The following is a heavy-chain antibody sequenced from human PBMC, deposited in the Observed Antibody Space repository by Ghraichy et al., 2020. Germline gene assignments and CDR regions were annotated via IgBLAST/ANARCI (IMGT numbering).Heavy chain of an antibody. V-gene: IGHV3-7*03. CDR1: GFTFSSYW. CDR3: ACYSSGSYWYFDL. D-gene: IGHD6-19*01. Sequence: GESLNISCAASGFTFSSYWMSWVRQAPGKGLEWVANIKQDGSEKYYVDSVKGRFTISRDNAKNSLYLQMNSLRAEDTAVYYCACYSSGSYWYFDLWGRGTLVTVSS. CDR2: IKQDGSEK. J-gene: IGHJ2*01.